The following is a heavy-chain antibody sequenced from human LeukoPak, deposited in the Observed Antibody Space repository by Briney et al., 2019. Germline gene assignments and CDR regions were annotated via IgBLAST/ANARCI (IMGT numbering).Heavy chain of an antibody. CDR2: IYYSGST. CDR3: ARGIPSRRPVTTCDAFDI. J-gene: IGHJ3*02. D-gene: IGHD4-11*01. CDR1: GGSISSSSYY. V-gene: IGHV4-39*01. Sequence: SETLSLTCTVSGGSISSSSYYWGWIRQPPGKGLEWIGSIYYSGSTYYNPSLKSRVTISVDTSKNQFSLKLSSVTAADTAVYYCARGIPSRRPVTTCDAFDIWGQGTMVTVSS.